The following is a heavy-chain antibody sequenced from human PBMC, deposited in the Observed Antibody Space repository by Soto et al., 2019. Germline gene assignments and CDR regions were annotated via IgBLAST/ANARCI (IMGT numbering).Heavy chain of an antibody. V-gene: IGHV3-9*01. Sequence: EVQLVESGGGLVQPGRSLRLSCAASGFTFDDYAMHWVRQAPGKGLEWVSGISWNSGSIGYADSVKGRFTISRDNAKISLYLQMNSLRAEDTALYYCAKDSSRLEWLLDPDDAFDIWGQGTMVTVSS. CDR1: GFTFDDYA. D-gene: IGHD3-3*01. CDR2: ISWNSGSI. J-gene: IGHJ3*02. CDR3: AKDSSRLEWLLDPDDAFDI.